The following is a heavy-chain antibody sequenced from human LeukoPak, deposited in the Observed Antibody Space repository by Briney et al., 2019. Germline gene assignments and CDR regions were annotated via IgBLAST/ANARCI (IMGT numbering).Heavy chain of an antibody. CDR1: GFTFSSYA. Sequence: GGSLRLSCAASGFTFSSYAMRWVRQAPGKGLEWVAVISYDGSNKYYADSVKGRFTISRDNSKNTLYLQMNSLRAEDTAVYYCARDGDYDFWSGYYTFDYWGQGTLVTVSS. D-gene: IGHD3-3*01. CDR2: ISYDGSNK. CDR3: ARDGDYDFWSGYYTFDY. J-gene: IGHJ4*02. V-gene: IGHV3-30-3*01.